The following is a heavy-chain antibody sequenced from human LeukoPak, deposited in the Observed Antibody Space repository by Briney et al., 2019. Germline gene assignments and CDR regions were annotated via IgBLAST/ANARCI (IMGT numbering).Heavy chain of an antibody. V-gene: IGHV4-39*01. J-gene: IGHJ4*02. CDR2: IYYSGST. Sequence: SETLSLTCTVSGGSISSSSYYWGWIRQPPGKGLEWIGSIYYSGSTYYNPSLKSRVTISVDTSKNQFSLKLSSVTAADTAVYDCARRAVADSNYFDYWGQGTLVTVSS. CDR3: ARRAVADSNYFDY. CDR1: GGSISSSSYY. D-gene: IGHD6-19*01.